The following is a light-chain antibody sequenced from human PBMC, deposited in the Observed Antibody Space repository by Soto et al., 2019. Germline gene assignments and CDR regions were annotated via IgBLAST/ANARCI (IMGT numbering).Light chain of an antibody. J-gene: IGKJ4*01. Sequence: DIQMTQSPSALSASLGDRVTITCRASQSISSWLAWYQQKPGKAPKLLIYKASSLEIGVPSRFSGSGSGTEFTLSISSLQPDDFATYYCHQYNSWVTFGGGTKVEIK. CDR3: HQYNSWVT. CDR1: QSISSW. V-gene: IGKV1-5*03. CDR2: KAS.